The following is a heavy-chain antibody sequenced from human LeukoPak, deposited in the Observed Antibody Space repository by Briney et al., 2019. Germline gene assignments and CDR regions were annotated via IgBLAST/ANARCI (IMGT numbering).Heavy chain of an antibody. CDR1: GGSFSGYY. J-gene: IGHJ3*02. CDR3: AREPYSSGWLPHAFDI. Sequence: SETLSLTCAVYGGSFSGYYWSWIRQPPGKGLEWIGEINHSGSTNYNPSLKSRVTISVDTSKNQFSLKLSSVTAADTAVYYCAREPYSSGWLPHAFDIWGQGTMVTVSS. V-gene: IGHV4-34*01. D-gene: IGHD6-19*01. CDR2: INHSGST.